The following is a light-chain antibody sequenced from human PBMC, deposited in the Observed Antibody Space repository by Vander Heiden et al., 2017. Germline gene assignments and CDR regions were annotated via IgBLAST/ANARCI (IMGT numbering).Light chain of an antibody. CDR2: DNN. Sequence: QPALTPPPPVSAPPGQKATISCSGSSSNVGNNYVSWYQQLPGTAPKLLIRDNNKRPSGIPDRFSGSKSGTSATLGITGLQTGDEADYYCGAWDSSLNAVVFGGGTKLTVL. J-gene: IGLJ2*01. CDR1: SSNVGNNY. V-gene: IGLV1-51*01. CDR3: GAWDSSLNAVV.